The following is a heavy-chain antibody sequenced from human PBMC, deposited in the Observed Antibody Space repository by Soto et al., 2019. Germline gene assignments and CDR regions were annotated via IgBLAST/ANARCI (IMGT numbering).Heavy chain of an antibody. CDR1: GFTFSSYA. J-gene: IGHJ4*02. D-gene: IGHD3-9*01. CDR2: ISGSGGST. V-gene: IGHV3-23*01. Sequence: GGSLRLSCAASGFTFSSYAMSWVRQAPGKGLEWVSAISGSGGSTYYADSVKGRFTISRDNSKNTLYLQMNSLRAEDTAVYYCAKDLYSYGGDYDILTGYPNYWGQGTLVTVSS. CDR3: AKDLYSYGGDYDILTGYPNY.